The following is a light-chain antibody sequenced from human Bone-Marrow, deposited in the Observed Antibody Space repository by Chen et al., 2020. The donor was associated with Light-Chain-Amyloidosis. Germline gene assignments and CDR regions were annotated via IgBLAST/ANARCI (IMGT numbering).Light chain of an antibody. CDR3: SSYTITTTLV. J-gene: IGLJ1*01. CDR1: SSDVGGANH. V-gene: IGLV2-14*01. CDR2: EVT. Sequence: QSALTQPASGSGSPGRSITISCTGTSSDVGGANHVSGYQQHPDKAPKLMIYEVTNRPSSVPDRFSGSKSANTASLTISGLQTEDVADYFCSSYTITTTLVFGSGTRVPVL.